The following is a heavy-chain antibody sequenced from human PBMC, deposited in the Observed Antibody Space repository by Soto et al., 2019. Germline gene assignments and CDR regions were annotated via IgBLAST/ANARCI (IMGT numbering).Heavy chain of an antibody. Sequence: TWRSLRLSRAVAGVTCVIFAIGWVRQAPGKGLEWVSDIIGSGASTYYADSVKGRFTISRDNSKSTLYLQMNSLRAEDTALYYYEKGRSYYPYRCVHVWGTGPTVT. J-gene: IGHJ6*03. V-gene: IGHV3-23*01. CDR2: IIGSGAST. CDR1: GVTCVIFA. CDR3: EKGRSYYPYRCVHV. D-gene: IGHD1-26*01.